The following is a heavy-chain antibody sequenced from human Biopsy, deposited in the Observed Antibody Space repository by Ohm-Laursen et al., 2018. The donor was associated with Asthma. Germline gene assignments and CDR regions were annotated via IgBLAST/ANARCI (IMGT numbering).Heavy chain of an antibody. CDR1: GYRFSNYW. Sequence: ESLKISCKASGYRFSNYWITWVRQMPGQGLEWMGIIFPGDSDTGYSPSVEGQVTMSADKSISTAYLQWRSLKASDSAMYYCARLAHSSDTGRWFDPWGQGTLVTVSS. V-gene: IGHV5-51*01. CDR2: IFPGDSDT. CDR3: ARLAHSSDTGRWFDP. D-gene: IGHD3-22*01. J-gene: IGHJ5*02.